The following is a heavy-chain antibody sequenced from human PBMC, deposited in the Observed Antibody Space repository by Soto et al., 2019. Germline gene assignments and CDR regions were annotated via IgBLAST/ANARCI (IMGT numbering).Heavy chain of an antibody. CDR2: INAGNGNT. CDR1: GYTFTSYA. Sequence: ASVKVSCQASGYTFTSYAVHCVRQAPGQRLEWMGWINAGNGNTKYSQKFQGRVTITRDTSASTAYMELSSLRSEDTAVYYCARAPYYDFWSGYYRGLNYYYIDVWAKGTTVTVSS. V-gene: IGHV1-3*01. J-gene: IGHJ6*03. D-gene: IGHD3-3*01. CDR3: ARAPYYDFWSGYYRGLNYYYIDV.